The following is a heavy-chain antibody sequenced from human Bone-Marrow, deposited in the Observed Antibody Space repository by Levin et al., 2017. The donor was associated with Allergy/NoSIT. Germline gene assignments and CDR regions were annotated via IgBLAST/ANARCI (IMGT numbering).Heavy chain of an antibody. J-gene: IGHJ4*02. D-gene: IGHD3-16*01. V-gene: IGHV4-30-2*01. CDR1: GGSINSNVYS. CDR3: ASSRRGFDSAGFYVYFDY. CDR2: IYQSGNT. Sequence: SETLSLTCAVSGGSINSNVYSWSWIRRPPGKGLEWIGYIYQSGNTYYNPSLKSRVIISADRSKNHFSLNLSSVTAADTAVYYCASSRRGFDSAGFYVYFDYWGQGAPVTVSS.